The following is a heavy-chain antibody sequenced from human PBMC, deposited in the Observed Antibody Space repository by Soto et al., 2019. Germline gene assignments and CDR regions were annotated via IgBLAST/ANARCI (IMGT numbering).Heavy chain of an antibody. CDR3: AKNLIQASPQDIVVVVAAPSDY. CDR2: ISGSGGST. D-gene: IGHD2-15*01. J-gene: IGHJ4*02. CDR1: GFTFSSYA. V-gene: IGHV3-23*01. Sequence: GGSLRLSCAASGFTFSSYAMSWVRQAPGKGLEWVSAISGSGGSTYYADSVKGRFTISRDNSKNTLYLQMNSLRAEDTAVYYCAKNLIQASPQDIVVVVAAPSDYWGQGTLVTVSS.